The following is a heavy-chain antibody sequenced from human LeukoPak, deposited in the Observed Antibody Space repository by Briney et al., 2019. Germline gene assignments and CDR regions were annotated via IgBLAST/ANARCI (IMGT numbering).Heavy chain of an antibody. J-gene: IGHJ4*02. V-gene: IGHV1-69*06. CDR1: GGTFSSYA. CDR2: IIPIFGTA. CDR3: ARGLARSSGWYFDY. D-gene: IGHD6-19*01. Sequence: ASVKVSCKASGGTFSSYAISWVRQAPGQGLEWMGGIIPIFGTANYAQKFQGRVTITADKSTSTAYMELSSLRSEGTAVYYCARGLARSSGWYFDYWGQGTLVTVSS.